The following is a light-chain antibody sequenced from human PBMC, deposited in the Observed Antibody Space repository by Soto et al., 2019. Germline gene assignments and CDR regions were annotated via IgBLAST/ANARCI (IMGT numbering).Light chain of an antibody. CDR1: SSDVGGYNY. J-gene: IGLJ1*01. Sequence: LTQPRSVSGSPGQSVTISCTGTSSDVGGYNYVSWYQQHPGKAPKLMIYDVSKRPPGVPDRFSGSKSGNTASLTISGLQAEDEADYYCCSYAGSYTYVFGTGTKVTV. CDR3: CSYAGSYTYV. V-gene: IGLV2-11*01. CDR2: DVS.